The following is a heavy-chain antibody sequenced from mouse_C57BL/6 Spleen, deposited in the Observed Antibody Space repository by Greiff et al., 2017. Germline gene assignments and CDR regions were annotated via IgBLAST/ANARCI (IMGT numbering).Heavy chain of an antibody. CDR1: GYTFTDYY. CDR2: INPNNGGT. V-gene: IGHV1-26*01. Sequence: VQLQQSGPELVKPGASVKISCKASGYTFTDYYMNWVKQSHGKSLEWIGDINPNNGGTSYNQKFKGKATLTVDTSSSTAYMELRSLTSEDSEVYYGAREGVRRGFAYWGQGTLVTVSA. CDR3: AREGVRRGFAY. J-gene: IGHJ3*01. D-gene: IGHD2-14*01.